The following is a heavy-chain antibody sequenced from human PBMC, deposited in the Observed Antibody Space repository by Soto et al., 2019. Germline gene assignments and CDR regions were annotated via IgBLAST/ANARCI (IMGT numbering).Heavy chain of an antibody. D-gene: IGHD3-22*01. CDR2: IYPGDSDT. V-gene: IGHV5-51*01. CDR1: GYSFTSYW. Sequence: PGESLKISCKGSGYSFTSYWIGWVSQMPGKGLEWMGIIYPGDSDTRYSPSFQGQVTISADKSISTAYLQWSSLKASDTAMYYCAGHRDSSGYYYAYFDYWGQGTLVTVSS. CDR3: AGHRDSSGYYYAYFDY. J-gene: IGHJ4*02.